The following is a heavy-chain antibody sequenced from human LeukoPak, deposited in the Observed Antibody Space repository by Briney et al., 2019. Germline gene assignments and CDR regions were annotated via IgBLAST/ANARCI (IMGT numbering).Heavy chain of an antibody. J-gene: IGHJ5*02. V-gene: IGHV3-7*01. CDR2: IKQDGGEI. CDR1: GFTFSSTW. D-gene: IGHD5-18*01. Sequence: GGSLRLSCAASGFTFSSTWMHWVRQPPGKGLEWVANIKQDGGEIFYVDSVKGRFTISRDNAKNSLYLQMNSLRAEDTAVYYCARDSTGYGYEEWSWGQGTLVTVSS. CDR3: ARDSTGYGYEEWS.